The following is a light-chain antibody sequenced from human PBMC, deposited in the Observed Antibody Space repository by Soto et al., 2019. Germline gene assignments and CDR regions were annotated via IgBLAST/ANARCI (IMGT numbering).Light chain of an antibody. CDR2: AAY. CDR3: QQSYTASPYT. J-gene: IGKJ2*01. V-gene: IGKV1-39*01. CDR1: ESISND. Sequence: DIQMTQSPSSLSASVGDRVTITCRASESISNDLHWYQQKPGKAPKILIYAAYTLQSGVPSRFSGSGSGTYFTITISSLQPEDFATYYCQQSYTASPYTFGQGTKLQIK.